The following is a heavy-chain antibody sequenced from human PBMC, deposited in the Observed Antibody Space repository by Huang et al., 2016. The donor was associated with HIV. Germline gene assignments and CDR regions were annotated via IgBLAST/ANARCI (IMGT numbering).Heavy chain of an antibody. J-gene: IGHJ6*02. CDR1: GYTFISYG. CDR3: AGDLGTTVVPDGMDV. V-gene: IGHV1-18*04. CDR2: GSPSYGYT. D-gene: IGHD4-17*01. Sequence: QVQLVQSGAEVKKPGASVKVSCRASGYTFISYGIHWVSQAPGQGLEWMGWGSPSYGYTNYAQRFQGRVTMTTDTSTNTVYVEVRGLRSDDTAVYYCAGDLGTTVVPDGMDVWGQGTTVTVSS.